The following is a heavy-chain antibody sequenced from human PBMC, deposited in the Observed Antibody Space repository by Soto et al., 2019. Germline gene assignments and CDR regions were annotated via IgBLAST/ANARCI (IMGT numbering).Heavy chain of an antibody. Sequence: QVQLQESGPGLVKPSGTLSLTCSVSGDSISNNKWWSWVRQPPGKGLEWIGEMHHSGSLHYNASLKGRATICVDKSGNQFSPQLTSVTAADAALYFCARHDNMTSGSKYLDSGGPGTLVTVSS. D-gene: IGHD5-12*01. CDR1: GDSISNNKW. V-gene: IGHV4-4*02. J-gene: IGHJ4*02. CDR3: ARHDNMTSGSKYLDS. CDR2: MHHSGSL.